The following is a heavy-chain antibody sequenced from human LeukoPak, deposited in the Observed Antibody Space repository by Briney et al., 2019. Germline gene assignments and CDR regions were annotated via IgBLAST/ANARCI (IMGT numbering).Heavy chain of an antibody. V-gene: IGHV3-23*01. CDR2: ISGRGDGT. CDR1: GFTFSSFA. D-gene: IGHD6-19*01. Sequence: GGSLRLSCTASGFTFSSFAMNWGRQAPGKGLEWVSTISGRGDGTYYADSVKGRFTISRDNSKNTLILQMNSLRAEDTAVYYCAKDREQWRVGGALDIWGQGTMVTVSS. J-gene: IGHJ3*02. CDR3: AKDREQWRVGGALDI.